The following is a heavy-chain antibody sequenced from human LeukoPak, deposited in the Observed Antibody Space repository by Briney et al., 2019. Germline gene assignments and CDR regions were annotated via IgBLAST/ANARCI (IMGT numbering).Heavy chain of an antibody. CDR2: INPNSGGT. CDR3: ARVFHYYYDSSGYSAGYYYGMDV. CDR1: GYTFTGYY. Sequence: RASVKVSCTASGYTFTGYYMHWVRQAPGQGLEWMGWINPNSGGTNYAQKFQGRVTMTRDTSISTAYMELSRLRSDDTAVYYCARVFHYYYDSSGYSAGYYYGMDVWGQGTTVTVSS. V-gene: IGHV1-2*02. D-gene: IGHD3-22*01. J-gene: IGHJ6*02.